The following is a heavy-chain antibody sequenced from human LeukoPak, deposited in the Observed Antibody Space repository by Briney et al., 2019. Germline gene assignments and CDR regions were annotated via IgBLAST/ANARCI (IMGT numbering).Heavy chain of an antibody. D-gene: IGHD3-10*01. CDR3: AREYYGSGSYYRGY. V-gene: IGHV1-69*05. CDR2: IIPIFGTA. CDR1: GGTFSSYA. Sequence: SVKVSCKASGGTFSSYAISWVRQAPGQGLEWMGRIIPIFGTANYAQKFQARVTITTDESTSTAYMELSSLRSEDTAVYYCAREYYGSGSYYRGYWGQGTLVTVSS. J-gene: IGHJ4*02.